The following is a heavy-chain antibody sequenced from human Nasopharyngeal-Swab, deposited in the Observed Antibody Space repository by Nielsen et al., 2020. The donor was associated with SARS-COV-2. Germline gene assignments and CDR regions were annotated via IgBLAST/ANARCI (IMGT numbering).Heavy chain of an antibody. Sequence: SETLSLTCTASGGSVSSGSYYWGWIRQPPGKGLEWIGSIYYSGSTYYNPSLKSRVTISVDTSKNQFSLKLSSVTAADTAVYYCASVPSGSYYLYWFDPWGQGTLVTVSS. J-gene: IGHJ5*02. CDR1: GGSVSSGSYY. CDR3: ASVPSGSYYLYWFDP. D-gene: IGHD3-10*01. V-gene: IGHV4-39*01. CDR2: IYYSGST.